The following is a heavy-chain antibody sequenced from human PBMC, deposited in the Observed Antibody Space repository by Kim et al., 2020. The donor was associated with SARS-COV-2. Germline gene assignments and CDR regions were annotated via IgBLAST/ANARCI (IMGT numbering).Heavy chain of an antibody. V-gene: IGHV4-39*01. CDR3: ASGGWGDYYGDYVPDAFDI. CDR1: GGSISSSSYY. J-gene: IGHJ3*02. CDR2: IYYSGST. D-gene: IGHD4-17*01. Sequence: SETLSLTCTVSGGSISSSSYYWGWIRQPPGKGLEWIGSIYYSGSTYYNPSLKSRVTISVDTSKNQFSLKLSSVTAADTAVYYCASGGWGDYYGDYVPDAFDIWGQGTMVTVSS.